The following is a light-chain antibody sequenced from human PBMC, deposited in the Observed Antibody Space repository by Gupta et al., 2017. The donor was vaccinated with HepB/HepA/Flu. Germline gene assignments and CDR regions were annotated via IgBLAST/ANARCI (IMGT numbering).Light chain of an antibody. CDR1: QSIRSY. J-gene: IGKJ1*01. Sequence: DNEMSQSPSSLSASLGDRVTITCRASQSIRSYLNWYQQKPGKAAKLLIYAASSLQGGVPSRFSGSGSWTDFTLTISSLRPEDFATYYCQQTYNTPWTFGQGTKVEI. CDR2: AAS. CDR3: QQTYNTPWT. V-gene: IGKV1-39*01.